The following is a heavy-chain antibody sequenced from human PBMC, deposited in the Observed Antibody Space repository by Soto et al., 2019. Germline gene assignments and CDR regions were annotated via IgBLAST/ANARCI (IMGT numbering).Heavy chain of an antibody. V-gene: IGHV4-39*01. CDR1: GGSISSGDYY. CDR3: ATITIFGVVPNYFDY. D-gene: IGHD3-3*01. Sequence: PSETLSLTCTVSGGSISSGDYYWSWVRQPPGKGLEWIGEIYHSGSTNYNPSLKSRVTISVDTSKNQFSLKLSSVTAADTAVYYCATITIFGVVPNYFDYWGQGTLVTVSS. CDR2: IYHSGST. J-gene: IGHJ4*02.